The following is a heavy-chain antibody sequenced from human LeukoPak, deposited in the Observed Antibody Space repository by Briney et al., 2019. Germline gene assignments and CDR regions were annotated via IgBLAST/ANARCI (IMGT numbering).Heavy chain of an antibody. J-gene: IGHJ3*02. CDR2: INPSGGST. CDR3: AKSNGYGLIDI. D-gene: IGHD3-10*01. CDR1: GYTFTNYH. Sequence: ASVKVSCKASGYTFTNYHMNWVRLAPGQGLEWMGIINPSGGSTTNAQKFQGRVIMTRDMSTSTVYMELSSLRSEDTAVYYCAKSNGYGLIDIWGQGTMVTVSS. V-gene: IGHV1-46*01.